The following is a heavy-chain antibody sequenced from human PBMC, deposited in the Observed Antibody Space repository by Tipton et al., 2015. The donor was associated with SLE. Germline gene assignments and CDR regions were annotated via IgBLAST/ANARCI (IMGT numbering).Heavy chain of an antibody. CDR3: AKDAFYASGWLDL. J-gene: IGHJ5*02. Sequence: SLRLSCAASGFTVSNNYMSWVRQAPGKGLEWVSIIYSGGSTYYADSVKGRFTISRDNSKNTLYLQMNSLRAEDTAVYYCAKDAFYASGWLDLWGQGTLVTVSS. V-gene: IGHV3-53*01. CDR2: IYSGGST. D-gene: IGHD2/OR15-2a*01. CDR1: GFTVSNNY.